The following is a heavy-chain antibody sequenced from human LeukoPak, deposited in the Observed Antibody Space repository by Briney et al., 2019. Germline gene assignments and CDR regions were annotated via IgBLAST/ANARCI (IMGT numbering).Heavy chain of an antibody. CDR1: GFTFNIYA. CDR2: ISGSGGST. D-gene: IGHD2-2*01. V-gene: IGHV3-23*01. Sequence: TGESLRLSCAASGFTFNIYAMSWVRQAPGKGLESVSAISGSGGSTYYADSVKGRFTISRDNSKNTLYLQMNSLRAEDTAVYYCAKLGSYCSSTPTRCWFDPWGQGTPVTVSS. J-gene: IGHJ5*02. CDR3: AKLGSYCSSTPTRCWFDP.